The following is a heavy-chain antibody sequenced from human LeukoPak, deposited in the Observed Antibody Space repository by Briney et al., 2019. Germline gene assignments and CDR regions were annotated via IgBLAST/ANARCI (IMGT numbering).Heavy chain of an antibody. Sequence: SETLSLTCTVSGGSISRSGYHWGWIRQPPGKGLEWIGSIYYSGSTYYNPSLKSRVTISVDTSKNQFSLKLSSVTAADTAVYYCARDCGGGCYSVETDDNWFDPWGQGTLVTVSS. J-gene: IGHJ5*02. CDR3: ARDCGGGCYSVETDDNWFDP. CDR2: IYYSGST. D-gene: IGHD2-21*02. V-gene: IGHV4-39*07. CDR1: GGSISRSGYH.